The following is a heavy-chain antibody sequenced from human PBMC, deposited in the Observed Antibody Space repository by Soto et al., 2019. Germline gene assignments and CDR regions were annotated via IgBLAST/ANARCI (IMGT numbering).Heavy chain of an antibody. V-gene: IGHV1-3*04. CDR3: VSLALWHSTTWYYFDY. Sequence: QVQLVQSGAEVKEPGASVTVSCQASGYTFSSYALHWVRQAPGQRLEWMGCISTGNGDTKYSQNFQGRVTISTDTSASTAYMEVSSLRSEDTAVYYCVSLALWHSTTWYYFDYWGQGTLLTVSA. D-gene: IGHD6-13*01. J-gene: IGHJ4*02. CDR1: GYTFSSYA. CDR2: ISTGNGDT.